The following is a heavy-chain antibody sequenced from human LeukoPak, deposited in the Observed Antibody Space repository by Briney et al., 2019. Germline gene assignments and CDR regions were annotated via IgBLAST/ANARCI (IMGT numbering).Heavy chain of an antibody. CDR3: ARGGSGGRAFDI. V-gene: IGHV6-1*01. CDR1: GDSVSSNSAA. CDR2: TYYRSKWFN. Sequence: SETLSLTCAISGDSVSSNSAAWNWIRQSPSRGLECLGRTYYRSKWFNDYAVSVKSRIIIDPDTSKNQFSLQLNSVTPEDTAVYYCARGGSGGRAFDIRGQGTMVTVSS. D-gene: IGHD3-10*01. J-gene: IGHJ3*02.